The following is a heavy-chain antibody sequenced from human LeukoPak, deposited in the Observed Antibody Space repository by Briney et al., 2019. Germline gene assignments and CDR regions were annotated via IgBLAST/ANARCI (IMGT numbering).Heavy chain of an antibody. CDR2: ISYDGSNK. J-gene: IGHJ4*02. D-gene: IGHD6-6*01. CDR3: ARDRDSSSSFDY. V-gene: IGHV3-30-3*01. Sequence: GGSLRLSCAAPGFTFNNYSMHWVRQGPGKGLGWVADISYDGSNKYYADSVKGRFTISRDNSKNTLYLQMSSLRAEDTAMYYCARDRDSSSSFDYWGQGTLVTVSS. CDR1: GFTFNNYS.